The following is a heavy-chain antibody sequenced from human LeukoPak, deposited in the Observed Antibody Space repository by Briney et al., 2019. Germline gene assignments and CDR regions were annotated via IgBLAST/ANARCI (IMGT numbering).Heavy chain of an antibody. Sequence: ASVKVSCKASGYTFTTYGISWVRQALGQGLEWMGWISAYNGNTNYAQKFQGRVTMTTDTSTSTAYLELRSLRSDDTAVYYCATALAAYYYYYDMDVWGQGTTVTVSS. D-gene: IGHD6-19*01. J-gene: IGHJ6*02. CDR3: ATALAAYYYYYDMDV. CDR1: GYTFTTYG. V-gene: IGHV1-18*01. CDR2: ISAYNGNT.